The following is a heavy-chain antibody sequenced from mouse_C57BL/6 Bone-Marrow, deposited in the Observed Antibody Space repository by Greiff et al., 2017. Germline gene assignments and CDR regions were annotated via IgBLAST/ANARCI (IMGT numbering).Heavy chain of an antibody. CDR2: IYPRSGNT. D-gene: IGHD1-1*01. CDR1: GYTFTSYG. Sequence: VKLMESGAELARPGASVKLSCKASGYTFTSYGISWVKQRTGQGLEWIGEIYPRSGNTYYNEKFKGKATLTADKSSSTAYMGLRSLTSADSAVXFCATPLYGSSPAWFAYWGQGTLVTVSA. V-gene: IGHV1-81*01. CDR3: ATPLYGSSPAWFAY. J-gene: IGHJ3*01.